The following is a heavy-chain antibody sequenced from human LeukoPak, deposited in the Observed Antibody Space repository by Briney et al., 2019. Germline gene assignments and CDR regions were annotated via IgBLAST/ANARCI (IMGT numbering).Heavy chain of an antibody. Sequence: GGSLRLSCAASGFTFSSYWMSWVRQAPGKGLEWVANIKQDGSEKYYVDSVKGRFTISRDNAKNSLYLQMNSLRAEDTAVYYCARDLRRYFDWLYGLDVWGKGTTVTISS. J-gene: IGHJ6*04. V-gene: IGHV3-7*01. CDR3: ARDLRRYFDWLYGLDV. D-gene: IGHD3-9*01. CDR1: GFTFSSYW. CDR2: IKQDGSEK.